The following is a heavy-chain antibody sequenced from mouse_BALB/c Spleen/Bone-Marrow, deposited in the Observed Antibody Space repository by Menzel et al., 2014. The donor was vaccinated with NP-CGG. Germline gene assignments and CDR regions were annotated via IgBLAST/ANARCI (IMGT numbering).Heavy chain of an antibody. D-gene: IGHD2-2*01. CDR1: GFNIKDTY. V-gene: IGHV14-3*02. CDR2: IDPANGNT. J-gene: IGHJ3*01. Sequence: VQLKESGAELVKPGASVKLSCTASGFNIKDTYMHWGKQRPEQGLEWIGRIDPANGNTKYDPKFQGKATITADTSSNTAYLQLSSLTSEDTAVYYCARNYGYGKSFAYWGQGTLVTVSA. CDR3: ARNYGYGKSFAY.